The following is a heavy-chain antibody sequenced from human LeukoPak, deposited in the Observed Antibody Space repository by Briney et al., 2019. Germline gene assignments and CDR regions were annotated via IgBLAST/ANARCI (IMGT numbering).Heavy chain of an antibody. Sequence: GRSLRLSCAASGFTFSDYTMQWVRQAPGKGLEWVALLPPDGSYQYYADSLKGRFTISRDNFKNALYLQINSLRLEDTAVYYCARGLHDRSWYGAHWGQGTLLSVSS. J-gene: IGHJ4*02. CDR2: LPPDGSYQ. V-gene: IGHV3-30*04. CDR3: ARGLHDRSWYGAH. CDR1: GFTFSDYT. D-gene: IGHD6-13*01.